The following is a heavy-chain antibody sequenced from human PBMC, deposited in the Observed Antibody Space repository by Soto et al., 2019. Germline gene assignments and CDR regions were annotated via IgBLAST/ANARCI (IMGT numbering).Heavy chain of an antibody. J-gene: IGHJ4*02. D-gene: IGHD3-16*01. Sequence: QLQLQQWGAGLLKPSETLSLTCAVSGGSFRGYFWSWIRQSPDKGLEWIGEINDSGSTYYNPSFKSRLTSSMDTSTSSIALRLPYVTAADSAVYYCQGGDFWGQGTRVTVSA. CDR3: QGGDF. V-gene: IGHV4-34*01. CDR1: GGSFRGYF. CDR2: INDSGST.